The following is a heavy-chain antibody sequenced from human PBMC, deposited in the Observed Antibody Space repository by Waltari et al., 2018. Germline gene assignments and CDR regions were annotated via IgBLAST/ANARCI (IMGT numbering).Heavy chain of an antibody. Sequence: QVVLLESGPGLVKPSETLSLTCTVSGDSISRYYWGWVRQPAGKTLEWIGRIYSGGTTHYNPSLKSRVTLSVDRSQNQVSLRLTSVTAADTAMYYCVRDGGRLYGPENFHGIDSWGQGTLVTVSS. V-gene: IGHV4-4*07. D-gene: IGHD3-10*01. CDR2: IYSGGTT. J-gene: IGHJ4*02. CDR1: GDSISRYY. CDR3: VRDGGRLYGPENFHGIDS.